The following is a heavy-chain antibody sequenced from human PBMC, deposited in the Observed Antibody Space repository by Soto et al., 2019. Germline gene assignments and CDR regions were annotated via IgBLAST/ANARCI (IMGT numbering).Heavy chain of an antibody. CDR1: GGTFSSYT. Sequence: SVKVSCKASGGTFSSYTISWVRQAPGQGLEWMGRIIPILGIANYAQKFQGRVTMTRNTSISTAYMELSSLRSEDTAVYYCARMKSIGFYYGMDVWGQGTTVTVSS. D-gene: IGHD6-6*01. CDR3: ARMKSIGFYYGMDV. V-gene: IGHV1-69*02. CDR2: IIPILGIA. J-gene: IGHJ6*02.